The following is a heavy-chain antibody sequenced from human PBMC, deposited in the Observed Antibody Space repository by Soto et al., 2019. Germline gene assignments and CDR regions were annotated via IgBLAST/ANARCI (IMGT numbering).Heavy chain of an antibody. Sequence: GGSLRLSCAASGFTFSSYAMHWVRQAPGKGLEWVAVISYDGSNKYYADSVKGRFTISRDNSKNTLYLQMNSLRAEDTAVYYCAREYEDGEHEWNYYYGMDVWGQGTTVTVSS. CDR1: GFTFSSYA. CDR3: AREYEDGEHEWNYYYGMDV. CDR2: ISYDGSNK. D-gene: IGHD4-17*01. J-gene: IGHJ6*02. V-gene: IGHV3-30-3*01.